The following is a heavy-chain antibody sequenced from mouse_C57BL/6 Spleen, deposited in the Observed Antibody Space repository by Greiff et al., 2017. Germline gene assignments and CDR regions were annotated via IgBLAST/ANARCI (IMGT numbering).Heavy chain of an antibody. CDR3: ARGYYYGSSYVDWYFDV. J-gene: IGHJ1*03. V-gene: IGHV1-64*01. CDR1: GYTFTSSW. Sequence: QVQLQQPGAELVKPGASVKLSCKASGYTFTSSWMHWVKQRPGQGLEWIGMIHPNSGSTNYNEKFKSKATLTVDKSSSTAYMQLSSLTSEDSAVYYCARGYYYGSSYVDWYFDVWGTGTTVTVSS. D-gene: IGHD1-1*01. CDR2: IHPNSGST.